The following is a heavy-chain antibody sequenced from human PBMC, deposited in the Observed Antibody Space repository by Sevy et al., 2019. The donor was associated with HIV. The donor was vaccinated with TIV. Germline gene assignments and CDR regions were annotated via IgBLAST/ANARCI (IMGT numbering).Heavy chain of an antibody. V-gene: IGHV1-18*01. CDR1: GYTFTSYG. D-gene: IGHD3-3*01. Sequence: ASVKVSCKASGYTFTSYGISWVRQAPGQGLEWMGWISAYNGNTNYAQKLQGRVTMTTDTSTSTAYMELRSLRSDDTAVYYCASGLRQIYDFPRMDVWGQGTTVTVSS. CDR3: ASGLRQIYDFPRMDV. J-gene: IGHJ6*02. CDR2: ISAYNGNT.